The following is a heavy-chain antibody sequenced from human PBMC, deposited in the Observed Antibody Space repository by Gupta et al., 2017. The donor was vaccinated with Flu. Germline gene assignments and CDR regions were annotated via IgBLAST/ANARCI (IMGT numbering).Heavy chain of an antibody. Sequence: EVQLVESGGGLAQPGGSLRLSCAASGFTLRSSWMHWVRQAPGKGLVWVSRINRDGSSTSYADSVKGRFTISKDNAKNTLYLQMNSLRAEDTAVYYCASDYGELYFDYWGQGTLVTVSS. CDR2: INRDGSST. CDR1: GFTLRSSW. J-gene: IGHJ4*02. CDR3: ASDYGELYFDY. V-gene: IGHV3-74*01. D-gene: IGHD4-17*01.